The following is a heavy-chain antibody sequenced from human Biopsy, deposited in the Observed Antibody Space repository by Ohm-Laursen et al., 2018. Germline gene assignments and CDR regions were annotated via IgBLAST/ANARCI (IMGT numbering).Heavy chain of an antibody. CDR1: GVSITAYY. Sequence: TLSLTCTVSGVSITAYYWSWIRQPPGKGLECIGNIHHSGSTNYNPSLKSRLTISVDTSKNQFSLKLSSVTAADMAVYYCARMDCSGGSCHYYSYGMDVWGQGTTVTVSS. CDR2: IHHSGST. J-gene: IGHJ6*02. V-gene: IGHV4-4*09. D-gene: IGHD2-15*01. CDR3: ARMDCSGGSCHYYSYGMDV.